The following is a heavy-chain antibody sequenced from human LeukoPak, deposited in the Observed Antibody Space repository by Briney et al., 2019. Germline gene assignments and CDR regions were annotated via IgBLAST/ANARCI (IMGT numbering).Heavy chain of an antibody. Sequence: GGSLTLSCAASGFTFSDYYMSWIRQAPGKGLEWVSYISSSGSTIYYADSVKGRFTISRDNAKNSLYLQMNSLRAEDTAVYYCAREADGTSRNLNGDPHWGQGTLVTVSS. CDR2: ISSSGSTI. J-gene: IGHJ4*02. CDR1: GFTFSDYY. CDR3: AREADGTSRNLNGDPH. V-gene: IGHV3-11*04. D-gene: IGHD1-14*01.